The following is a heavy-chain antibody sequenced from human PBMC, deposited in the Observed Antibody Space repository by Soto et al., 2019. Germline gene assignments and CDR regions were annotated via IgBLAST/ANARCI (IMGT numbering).Heavy chain of an antibody. J-gene: IGHJ4*02. CDR3: AKSPLANFWSGYYSYYFDY. CDR2: ISGSGGST. Sequence: GGSLRLSCAASGFTFSSYAMSWVRQAPGKGLEWVSAISGSGGSTYYADSVKGRFTISRDNSKNTLYLQMNSLRAEDTAVYYCAKSPLANFWSGYYSYYFDYWGQGTLVTVSS. CDR1: GFTFSSYA. V-gene: IGHV3-23*01. D-gene: IGHD3-3*01.